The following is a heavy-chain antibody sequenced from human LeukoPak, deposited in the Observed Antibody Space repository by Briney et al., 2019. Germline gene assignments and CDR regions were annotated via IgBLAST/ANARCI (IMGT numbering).Heavy chain of an antibody. Sequence: PGGSLRLSCAASGFTFSDCAMSWVRQAPGGGLEWVSAISGSGDKTFHADSVKGRFTTSRDNSKNTLSLQMSSLRVKDSAVYFCAKDTSAWWYHRAYMNVWGTGTTVTVSS. V-gene: IGHV3-23*01. CDR2: ISGSGDKT. CDR1: GFTFSDCA. D-gene: IGHD2-15*01. J-gene: IGHJ6*03. CDR3: AKDTSAWWYHRAYMNV.